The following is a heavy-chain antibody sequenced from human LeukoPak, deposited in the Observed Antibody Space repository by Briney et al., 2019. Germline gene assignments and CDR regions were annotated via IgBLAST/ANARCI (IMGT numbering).Heavy chain of an antibody. Sequence: PGGSLRLSCAASGFTFSGSAMHWVRQASGKGLEWVGRIRSKANSYATAYAASVKGRFTISRDDSKNTAYLQMNSLKTEDTAVYYCSEGYSSPGMGYWGRGTLVTVSS. CDR2: IRSKANSYAT. CDR1: GFTFSGSA. J-gene: IGHJ4*02. V-gene: IGHV3-73*01. CDR3: SEGYSSPGMGY. D-gene: IGHD6-19*01.